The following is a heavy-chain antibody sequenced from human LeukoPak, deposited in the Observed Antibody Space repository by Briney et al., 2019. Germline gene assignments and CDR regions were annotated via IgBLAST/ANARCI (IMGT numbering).Heavy chain of an antibody. CDR2: INDSGST. CDR1: GGSFSGYY. D-gene: IGHD5-18*01. J-gene: IGHJ4*02. CDR3: ARGADTAMVAGTVTYFDY. V-gene: IGHV4-34*01. Sequence: SETLSLTCAVYGGSFSGYYWSWIRQPPGKGLEWIGEINDSGSTNYNPSLKSRVTISVDTSKNQFSLKLSSVTAADTAVYYCARGADTAMVAGTVTYFDYWGQGTLVTVSS.